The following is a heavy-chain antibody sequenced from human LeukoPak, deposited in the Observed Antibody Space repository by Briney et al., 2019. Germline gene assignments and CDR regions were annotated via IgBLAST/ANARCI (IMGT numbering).Heavy chain of an antibody. CDR2: ISGSSSSSDGGAK. D-gene: IGHD4-17*01. CDR1: GFTFSTYS. Sequence: GGSLRLSCTASGFTFSTYSMNWVRQAPGRGLEWVSYISGSSSSSDGGAKQYADSVKGRFTISRDNTKNSLYLQMNSLRAEDTAVYYCAKSPHDSGHSYLPVVDYWGQGVLVTVSS. J-gene: IGHJ4*02. CDR3: AKSPHDSGHSYLPVVDY. V-gene: IGHV3-48*04.